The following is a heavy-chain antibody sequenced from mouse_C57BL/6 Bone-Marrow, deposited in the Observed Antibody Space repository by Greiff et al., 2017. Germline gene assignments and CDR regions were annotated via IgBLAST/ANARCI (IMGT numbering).Heavy chain of an antibody. D-gene: IGHD2-3*01. J-gene: IGHJ4*01. V-gene: IGHV1-15*01. CDR3: ARHNDDKVGAALEY. CDR1: GYTFTDYN. Sequence: QVQLQQSGAELVKPGASVKLSCKASGYTFTDYNMHWVKQTPVNGLEWIGAINPDTGGTTYNQKFKGKAILTADKSSSTAYMQLSSLTSEDSAVDYCARHNDDKVGAALEYWGQGTPVTVSS. CDR2: INPDTGGT.